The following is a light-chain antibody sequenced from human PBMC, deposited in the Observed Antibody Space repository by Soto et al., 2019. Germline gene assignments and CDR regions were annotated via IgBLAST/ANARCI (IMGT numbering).Light chain of an antibody. J-gene: IGKJ1*01. Sequence: DIQLTQSSSSLSASVGDRVSITCRASQSISNWLAWYQQKPGQAPKLLIYKASTLESGVPSRFSGSGSGTEFTLTISSLQPEDFATYYCQRYNSYSQTFGQGTKVDTK. V-gene: IGKV1-5*03. CDR2: KAS. CDR1: QSISNW. CDR3: QRYNSYSQT.